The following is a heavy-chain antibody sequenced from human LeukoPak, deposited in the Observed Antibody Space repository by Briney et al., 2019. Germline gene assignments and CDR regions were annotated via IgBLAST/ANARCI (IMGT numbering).Heavy chain of an antibody. CDR3: ARADNDGYSYGYFFDY. J-gene: IGHJ4*02. CDR1: GGSISSSSYY. V-gene: IGHV4-39*07. Sequence: SETLSLTCTVSGGSISSSSYYWGWIRQPPGKGLEWIGSIYYSGSTYYNPSLKSRVTISVDTSKNQFSLKLSSVTAADTAVYYCARADNDGYSYGYFFDYWGQGTLVTVSS. CDR2: IYYSGST. D-gene: IGHD5-18*01.